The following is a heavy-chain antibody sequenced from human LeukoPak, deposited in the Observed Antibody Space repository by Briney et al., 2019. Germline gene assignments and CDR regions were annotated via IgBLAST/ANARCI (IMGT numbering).Heavy chain of an antibody. CDR1: GGSISSSSYY. CDR3: ARLTKNDSGTYRFGKKKRGYMDV. Sequence: SETLSLTCSVSGGSISSSSYYWVWIRQPPGKGLEWIGNVYYRGNTYYNPSLNSRVTISVDTSNNQFSLKLSSVTAADTAVYYCARLTKNDSGTYRFGKKKRGYMDVWGKGTTVTISS. J-gene: IGHJ6*03. D-gene: IGHD3-10*01. CDR2: VYYRGNT. V-gene: IGHV4-39*07.